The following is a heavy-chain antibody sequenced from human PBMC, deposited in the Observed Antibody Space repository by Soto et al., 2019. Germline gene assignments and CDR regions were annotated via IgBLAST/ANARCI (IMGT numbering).Heavy chain of an antibody. Sequence: PSETLSLTCAVSGGSISSYYWSWIRQPPGKGLEWIGYIYYSGSTNYNPSLKSRVTISVDTSKNQFSLKLSSVTAADTAVYYCAIYCSSTSCHNDAFDIWGQGTMVTVS. D-gene: IGHD2-2*01. V-gene: IGHV4-59*01. CDR1: GGSISSYY. CDR2: IYYSGST. J-gene: IGHJ3*02. CDR3: AIYCSSTSCHNDAFDI.